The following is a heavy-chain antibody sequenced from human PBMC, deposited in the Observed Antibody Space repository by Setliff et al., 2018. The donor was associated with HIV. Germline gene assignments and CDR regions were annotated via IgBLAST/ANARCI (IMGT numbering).Heavy chain of an antibody. CDR3: AKRGYDSSALRVFDACDI. Sequence: GGSLRLSCAASGFTFSKYAMSWVRQAPGKGLEWVSAISDSGGSTYYADSVKGRFTISRDNSKNTLYLQMNSLRAEDTAEYYCAKRGYDSSALRVFDACDIWGQGTLVTV. D-gene: IGHD3-22*01. CDR2: ISDSGGST. V-gene: IGHV3-23*01. J-gene: IGHJ3*02. CDR1: GFTFSKYA.